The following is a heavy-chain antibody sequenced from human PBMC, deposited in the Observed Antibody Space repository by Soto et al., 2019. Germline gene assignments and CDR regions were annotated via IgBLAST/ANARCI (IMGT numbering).Heavy chain of an antibody. CDR3: ARNGLPTSPPYSYGMDV. CDR1: GYRFSTYW. J-gene: IGHJ6*02. D-gene: IGHD4-17*01. Sequence: GESLKISCQASGYRFSTYWIGWVRQTPGKGLEWMGIIYPGDSDTRYSPSFRGQVTISADKSITTAYLQWRRLKASDTAIYYCARNGLPTSPPYSYGMDVWGQGTKVTVS. V-gene: IGHV5-51*01. CDR2: IYPGDSDT.